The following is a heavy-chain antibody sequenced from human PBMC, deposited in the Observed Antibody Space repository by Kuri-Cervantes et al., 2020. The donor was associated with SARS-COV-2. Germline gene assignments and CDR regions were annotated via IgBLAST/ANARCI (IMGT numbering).Heavy chain of an antibody. J-gene: IGHJ4*02. Sequence: LRLSCTVSGGSISSGGYYWSWIRQPPGKGLEWIGYIYHSGSTYYNPSLKGRVTISVDRSKNQFSLKLSSVTAADTAVYYCARDTGLFGVVTNFDYWGQGTLVTVSS. D-gene: IGHD3-3*01. CDR3: ARDTGLFGVVTNFDY. V-gene: IGHV4-30-2*01. CDR1: GGSISSGGYY. CDR2: IYHSGST.